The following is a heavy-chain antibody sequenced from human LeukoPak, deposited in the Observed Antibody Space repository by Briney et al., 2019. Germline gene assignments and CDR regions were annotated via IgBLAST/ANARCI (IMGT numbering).Heavy chain of an antibody. CDR3: AKLPRIVAAGTEFDY. J-gene: IGHJ4*02. CDR1: VFTFSRFA. V-gene: IGHV3-23*01. CDR2: ISGSGDRT. Sequence: GRTLRLSRAVSVFTFSRFAMSWVRDAPRRGLEWVSAISGSGDRTYYADSVTGQFTSSRGNSKDTLYLPMNSLRAEDTAVYYGAKLPRIVAAGTEFDYWGQGTLVTVSS. D-gene: IGHD6-13*01.